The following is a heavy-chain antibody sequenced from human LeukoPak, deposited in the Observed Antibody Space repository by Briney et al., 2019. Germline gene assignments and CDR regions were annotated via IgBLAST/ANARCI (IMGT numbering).Heavy chain of an antibody. V-gene: IGHV1-2*02. CDR2: INPNSGGT. Sequence: ASVKVSCKASGYTFTGYYMRWVRQAPGQGLEGMGWINPNSGGTNYAQKFQGRVTMTRNTSISTAYMELSSLRSEDTAVYYCARGRYSSGNGFDIWGQGTMVTVSS. J-gene: IGHJ3*02. D-gene: IGHD6-19*01. CDR3: ARGRYSSGNGFDI. CDR1: GYTFTGYY.